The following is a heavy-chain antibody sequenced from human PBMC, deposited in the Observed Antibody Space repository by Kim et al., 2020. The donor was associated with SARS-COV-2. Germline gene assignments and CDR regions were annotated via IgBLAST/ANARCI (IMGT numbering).Heavy chain of an antibody. CDR2: INHSGST. CDR3: ARGPSFVGFDP. J-gene: IGHJ5*02. Sequence: SETLSLTCAVYGGSFSGYYWSWIRQPPGKGLEWIGEINHSGSTNYNPSLKSRVTISVDTSKNQFSLKLSSVTAADTAVYYCARGPSFVGFDPWGQGTLVTVSS. V-gene: IGHV4-34*01. CDR1: GGSFSGYY. D-gene: IGHD3-3*01.